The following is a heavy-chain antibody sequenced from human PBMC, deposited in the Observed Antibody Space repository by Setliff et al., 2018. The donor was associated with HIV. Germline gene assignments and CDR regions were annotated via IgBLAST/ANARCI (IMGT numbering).Heavy chain of an antibody. D-gene: IGHD3-3*01. CDR3: ARGYFWSGYRKYNWFDP. CDR2: INQSGNT. V-gene: IGHV4-34*01. CDR1: GGSLSGYD. J-gene: IGHJ5*02. Sequence: TSETLSLTCAVYGGSLSGYDWSWIRQSPGKGLEWIGEINQSGNTNYNSPLKSRVTISVDTSKSQFSLKVTSVTATDSAVYYCARGYFWSGYRKYNWFDPWGQGTLVTVSS.